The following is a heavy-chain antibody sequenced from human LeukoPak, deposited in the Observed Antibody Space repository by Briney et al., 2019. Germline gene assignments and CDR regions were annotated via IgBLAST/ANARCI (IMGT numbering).Heavy chain of an antibody. Sequence: PGGSLRLSCAASGFTFDDYSMSWIRQTPGQGLEWVSSITSGSSHIYYADSVKGRFTISRDNAKSSLYLQMNSLRAEDTAVYYCARDPYSGSYGADYYYYMDVWGKGTTVTISS. D-gene: IGHD1-26*01. CDR1: GFTFDDYS. CDR2: ITSGSSHI. CDR3: ARDPYSGSYGADYYYYMDV. J-gene: IGHJ6*03. V-gene: IGHV3-21*01.